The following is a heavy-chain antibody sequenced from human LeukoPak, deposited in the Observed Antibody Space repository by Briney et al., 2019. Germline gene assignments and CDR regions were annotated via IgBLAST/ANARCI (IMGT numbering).Heavy chain of an antibody. CDR1: GFTFNNYA. V-gene: IGHV3-23*01. CDR3: AKVSGGGLYYDGMDV. CDR2: ISGSGGTT. Sequence: GGSLRLSCAASGFTFNNYAMNWVRQAPGKGLEWVSVISGSGGTTYYADSVKGRFAISRDSSKNTLYLQMNSLRAEDTAVYYCAKVSGGGLYYDGMDVWGQGTTVTVSS. D-gene: IGHD1-14*01. J-gene: IGHJ6*02.